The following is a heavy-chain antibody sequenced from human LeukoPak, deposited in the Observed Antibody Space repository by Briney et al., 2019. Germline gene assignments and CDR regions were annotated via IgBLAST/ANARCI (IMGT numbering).Heavy chain of an antibody. V-gene: IGHV3-33*06. D-gene: IGHD2-2*01. J-gene: IGHJ4*02. CDR1: GFTFSNFW. CDR2: IRNDGNNK. CDR3: AKDRRHCSSGSCYAPVDY. Sequence: GGSLRLSCAASGFTFSNFWMTWVRQAPGKGLEWVAVIRNDGNNKYYADSVKGRFTISRDNSKNTLYLQMNSLRAEDTAVYYCAKDRRHCSSGSCYAPVDYWGQGTLVSGSS.